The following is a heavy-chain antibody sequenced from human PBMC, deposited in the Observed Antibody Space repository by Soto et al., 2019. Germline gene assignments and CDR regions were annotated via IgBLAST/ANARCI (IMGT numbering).Heavy chain of an antibody. J-gene: IGHJ5*02. Sequence: PSETLSLTCTASGRSISTYSWSWIRQPPGKGLKWIGYIYHSGSTYYNPSLKSRVTISVDRSKNQFSLKLTSVTAADTAVYYCARVPSPWGQGTLVTVSS. CDR2: IYHSGST. CDR1: GRSISTYS. V-gene: IGHV4-30-2*01. CDR3: ARVPSP.